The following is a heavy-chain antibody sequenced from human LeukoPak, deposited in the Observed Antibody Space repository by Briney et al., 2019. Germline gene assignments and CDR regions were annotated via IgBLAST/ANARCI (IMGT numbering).Heavy chain of an antibody. CDR2: INHSGST. V-gene: IGHV4-34*01. D-gene: IGHD2-2*01. J-gene: IGHJ4*02. CDR1: GGSFRGHY. CDR3: ASTERCSTTCPLDY. Sequence: SETLSLTCAVYGGSFRGHYWSWIRQPPGKGLEWIGEINHSGSTNYNPSLKSRVTITLDTSMKKFSLKLNSVTAADTAVYYCASTERCSTTCPLDYWGQGTLVTVSS.